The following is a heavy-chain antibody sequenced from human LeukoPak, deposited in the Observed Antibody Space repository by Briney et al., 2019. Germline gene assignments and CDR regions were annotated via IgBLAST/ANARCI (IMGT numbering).Heavy chain of an antibody. CDR1: GFTFSRYW. CDR3: VRGADTGYSSDS. J-gene: IGHJ4*02. Sequence: PGGSLRLSCVASGFTFSRYWMHWVRQAPGKGLVWVSRINSDGRSTNYADSVKGRFSISRDNAENTLYLQMNSLRVEDTAMYYCVRGADTGYSSDSWGQGTLVTVSS. CDR2: INSDGRST. V-gene: IGHV3-74*01. D-gene: IGHD3-9*01.